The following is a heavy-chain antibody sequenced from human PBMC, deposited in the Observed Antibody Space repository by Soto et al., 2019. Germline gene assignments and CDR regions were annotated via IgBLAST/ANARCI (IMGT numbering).Heavy chain of an antibody. V-gene: IGHV3-30*18. CDR3: AKGYTYYYDSSGYYSGDYFDY. J-gene: IGHJ4*02. D-gene: IGHD3-22*01. Sequence: QVQLVESGGGVVQPGRSLRLSCAASGFTFSSYGMHWVRQAPGKGLEWVAVISYDGSNKYYADSVKGRFTISRDNSKNTLYLQMNSRRAEDTAVYYCAKGYTYYYDSSGYYSGDYFDYWGQGTLVTVSS. CDR2: ISYDGSNK. CDR1: GFTFSSYG.